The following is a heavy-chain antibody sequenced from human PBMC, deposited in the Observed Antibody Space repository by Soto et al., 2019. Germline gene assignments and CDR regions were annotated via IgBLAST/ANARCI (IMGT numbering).Heavy chain of an antibody. CDR1: GFTFGDSY. CDR3: VRGGGGGLFDP. Sequence: GWPLRLSCAGSGFTFGDSYMSWIRQAPGKGLEWLSYISPGSRYPAYADSVKGRFTISRDNAKRSLYLQMMSLTAEDTAIYYCVRGGGGGLFDPWGQGTMVTVSS. J-gene: IGHJ5*02. V-gene: IGHV3-11*06. CDR2: ISPGSRYP. D-gene: IGHD2-15*01.